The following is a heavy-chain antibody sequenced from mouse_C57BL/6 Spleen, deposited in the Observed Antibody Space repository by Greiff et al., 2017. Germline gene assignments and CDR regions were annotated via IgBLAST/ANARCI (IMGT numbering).Heavy chain of an antibody. J-gene: IGHJ4*01. Sequence: QVQLQQSGAELVKPGASVTISCKASGYAFSSYGMNWVKQRPGKGPEGIGPIYPGDGDTNYNGKFKGKATLTADKSSSTAYSQRSSLIALDSAVYVCAREGGYAYGAMDYWGQGTSVTVSS. V-gene: IGHV1-80*01. CDR1: GYAFSSYG. D-gene: IGHD2-2*01. CDR2: IYPGDGDT. CDR3: AREGGYAYGAMDY.